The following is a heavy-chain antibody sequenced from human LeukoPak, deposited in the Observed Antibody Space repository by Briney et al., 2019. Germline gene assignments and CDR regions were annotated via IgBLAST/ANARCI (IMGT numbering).Heavy chain of an antibody. CDR1: GGSISSYY. V-gene: IGHV4-59*01. Sequence: SETLSLTCTVSGGSISSYYWSWIRQPPGKGLEWIGYIYYSGTTNYNPSLKSRVTISVDTSKNQFSLKLSSVTAADTAVYYCARGGWYPESFQHWGQGALVTVSS. CDR2: IYYSGTT. J-gene: IGHJ1*01. CDR3: ARGGWYPESFQH. D-gene: IGHD6-19*01.